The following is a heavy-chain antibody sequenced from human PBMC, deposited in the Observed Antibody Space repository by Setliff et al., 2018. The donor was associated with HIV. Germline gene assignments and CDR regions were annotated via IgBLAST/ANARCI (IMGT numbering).Heavy chain of an antibody. V-gene: IGHV3-66*02. Sequence: GGSLRLSCAASGFTLSNTYMAWVRQAPGKRPEWVSTLYGSGDTYHADSVKGRFTLSRDTSKNTMYLQVNSLRHEDTALYYCARVLPYNSALDNWGQGTLVTVSS. CDR1: GFTLSNTY. D-gene: IGHD6-25*01. J-gene: IGHJ4*02. CDR2: LYGSGDT. CDR3: ARVLPYNSALDN.